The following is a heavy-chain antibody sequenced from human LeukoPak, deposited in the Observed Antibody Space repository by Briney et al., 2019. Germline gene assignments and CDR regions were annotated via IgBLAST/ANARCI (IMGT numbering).Heavy chain of an antibody. J-gene: IGHJ4*02. D-gene: IGHD2-2*02. CDR2: ISVSGDNT. V-gene: IGHV3-23*01. Sequence: GGPLRLSCEVSGFTFAGYAMSWVRQAPGKGLEWVSTISVSGDNTYYADSVKGRFTISRDNSKNTLYLQMNSLRAEDTAVYYCAKDSRTSYYSPVDYWGQGTLVTVSS. CDR3: AKDSRTSYYSPVDY. CDR1: GFTFAGYA.